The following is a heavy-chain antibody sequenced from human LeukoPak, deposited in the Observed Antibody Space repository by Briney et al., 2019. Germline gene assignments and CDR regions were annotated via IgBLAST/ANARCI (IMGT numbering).Heavy chain of an antibody. J-gene: IGHJ4*02. V-gene: IGHV1-2*02. CDR1: GYTFTSYG. D-gene: IGHD3-22*01. CDR3: ARDHYYDSSGYSRY. Sequence: GASVKVSCKASGYTFTSYGISWVRQAPGQGLEWMGWINPNSGGTNYAQKFQGRVTMTRDTSISTAYMELSRLRSDDTAVYYCARDHYYDSSGYSRYWGQGTLVTVSS. CDR2: INPNSGGT.